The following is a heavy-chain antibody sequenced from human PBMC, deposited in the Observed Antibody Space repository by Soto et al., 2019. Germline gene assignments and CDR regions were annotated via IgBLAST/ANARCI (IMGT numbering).Heavy chain of an antibody. J-gene: IGHJ4*02. CDR2: INPNSGGT. CDR1: GYTFTGYY. D-gene: IGHD4-17*01. V-gene: IGHV1-2*02. Sequence: ASVKVSCKASGYTFTGYYMHWVRQAPGQGLEWMGWINPNSGGTNYAQKFQGRVTMTRDTSISTAYMELSRLRSDDTAVYYCARLPTVTGSLNYCGQGTLVTVSS. CDR3: ARLPTVTGSLNY.